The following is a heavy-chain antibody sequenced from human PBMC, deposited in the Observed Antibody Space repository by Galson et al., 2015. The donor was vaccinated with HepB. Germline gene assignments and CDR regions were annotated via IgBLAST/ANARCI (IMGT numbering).Heavy chain of an antibody. CDR1: GFTFSNYG. V-gene: IGHV3-23*01. J-gene: IGHJ4*02. D-gene: IGHD2/OR15-2a*01. CDR2: LSRAGATS. Sequence: SLRPSCAASGFTFSNYGMRCVRQAPGKGLVSVAALSRAGATSDYAESVKGRFTVSRDSSKSTLYLQMNGLRAEDTARYYCVRGTTAPDYWAQGTLVTVSS. CDR3: VRGTTAPDY.